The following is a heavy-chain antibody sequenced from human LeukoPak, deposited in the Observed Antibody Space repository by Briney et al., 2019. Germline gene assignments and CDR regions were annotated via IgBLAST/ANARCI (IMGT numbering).Heavy chain of an antibody. D-gene: IGHD5-18*01. CDR3: ARGGGGYSYGYEELDAFDI. J-gene: IGHJ3*02. CDR1: GGSISSSSYY. CDR2: IYYSGST. Sequence: PSETLSLTCTVSGGSISSSSYYWGWIRQPPGKGLEWIGSIYYSGSTYYNPSLKSRVTISVDTSKNQFSLKLSSVTAADTAVYYCARGGGGYSYGYEELDAFDIWGQGTMVTASS. V-gene: IGHV4-39*01.